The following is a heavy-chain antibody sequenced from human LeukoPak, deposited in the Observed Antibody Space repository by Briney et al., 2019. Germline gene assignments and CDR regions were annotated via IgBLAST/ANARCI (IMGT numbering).Heavy chain of an antibody. CDR2: INPNSGGT. Sequence: ASVKVSCKASGYTFTAYYIRWVRQAPGQGLEWMGRINPNSGGTSYAQKFQGRVTMTRDRSISTAYMELSRLRSDDTVVYYCAIAGGGSDAFDIWGQGTMVTVSS. V-gene: IGHV1-2*05. CDR3: AIAGGGSDAFDI. J-gene: IGHJ3*02. D-gene: IGHD2-15*01. CDR1: GYTFTAYY.